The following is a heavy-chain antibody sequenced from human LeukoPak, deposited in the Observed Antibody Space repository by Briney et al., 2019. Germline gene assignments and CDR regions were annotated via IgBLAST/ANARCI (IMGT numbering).Heavy chain of an antibody. CDR1: GGSISSGGYS. J-gene: IGHJ3*02. CDR2: IYHSGST. V-gene: IGHV4-30-2*01. CDR3: ASSIAAAGTDAFDI. Sequence: SETLSLTCAVSGGSISSGGYSWSWIRQPPGKGLEWIGYIYHSGSTYYDPSLKSRVTISVDRSKNQFSLKLSSVTAADTAVYYCASSIAAAGTDAFDIWGQGTMVTVSS. D-gene: IGHD6-13*01.